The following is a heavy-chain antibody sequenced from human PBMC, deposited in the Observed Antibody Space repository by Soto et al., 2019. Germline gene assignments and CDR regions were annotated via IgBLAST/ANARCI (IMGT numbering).Heavy chain of an antibody. Sequence: EVQLVESGGGLAQPGNSLRLSCAASGFTFSGHFMTWVRQAPGKGLEWVANINEDGSEKYYVDSVKGRFTISRDNAKNSLYLQLNSLRVEDTAVYYCARAYPLNWGQGTLVTVSS. CDR1: GFTFSGHF. CDR3: ARAYPLN. CDR2: INEDGSEK. J-gene: IGHJ4*02. V-gene: IGHV3-7*05.